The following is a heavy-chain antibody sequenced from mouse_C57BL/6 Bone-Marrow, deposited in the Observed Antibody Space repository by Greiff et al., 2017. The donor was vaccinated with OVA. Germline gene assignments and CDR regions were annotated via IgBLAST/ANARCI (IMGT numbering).Heavy chain of an antibody. D-gene: IGHD2-4*01. Sequence: QVQLQQPGAELVKPGASVKLSCKASGYTFTSYWMHWVKQRPGRGLEWIGRIDPNSGGTKYNEKFKSKATLTVDKSSSTAYMELRSLTSEDTAVYYCARGGYDYDRGYWYFDVWGTGTTVTVSS. J-gene: IGHJ1*03. V-gene: IGHV1-62-3*01. CDR2: IDPNSGGT. CDR3: ARGGYDYDRGYWYFDV. CDR1: GYTFTSYW.